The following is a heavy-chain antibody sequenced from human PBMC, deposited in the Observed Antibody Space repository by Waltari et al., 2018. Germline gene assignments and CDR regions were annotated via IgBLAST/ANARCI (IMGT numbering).Heavy chain of an antibody. D-gene: IGHD3-22*01. CDR1: GFTFSSYS. J-gene: IGHJ4*02. CDR3: ASDLGVGDYYDSSGNDY. CDR2: ISTSSSTI. V-gene: IGHV3-48*04. Sequence: EVQLVESGGGLVQPGGSLRLSCAASGFTFSSYSMNWVRQAPGKGLGWVSYISTSSSTIYYADSVKGRFAIARANAKNSLYVHMTSLRAEDTAVYYCASDLGVGDYYDSSGNDYWGQGTLVTVSS.